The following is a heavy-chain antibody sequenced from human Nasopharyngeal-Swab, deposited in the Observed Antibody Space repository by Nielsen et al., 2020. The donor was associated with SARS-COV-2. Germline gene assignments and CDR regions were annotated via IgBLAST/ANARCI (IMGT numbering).Heavy chain of an antibody. V-gene: IGHV4-59*01. Sequence: SETLSLTCTVSGGSISSYYWSWIRQPPGKGLEWIGYIYYSGSTNYNPSLKSRVTISVDTSKNQFSPKLSSVTAADTAVYYCARGVGGSGIFYFDYWGQGTLVTVSS. J-gene: IGHJ4*02. CDR2: IYYSGST. CDR3: ARGVGGSGIFYFDY. D-gene: IGHD3-10*01. CDR1: GGSISSYY.